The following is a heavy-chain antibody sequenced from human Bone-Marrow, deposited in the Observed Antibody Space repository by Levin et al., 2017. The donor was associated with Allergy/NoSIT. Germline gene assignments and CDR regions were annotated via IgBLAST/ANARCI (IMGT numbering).Heavy chain of an antibody. Sequence: GGSLRLSCAASGFLFSSFGMHWVRRAPGKGLEWVAVISSEVNKKYYADSVKGRFTISRDSSNNTLYLQMDSLRADDTAVYYCAKDSYYDSSGSLDYWGQGTLVSVSS. CDR1: GFLFSSFG. D-gene: IGHD3-22*01. CDR3: AKDSYYDSSGSLDY. J-gene: IGHJ4*02. CDR2: ISSEVNKK. V-gene: IGHV3-30*18.